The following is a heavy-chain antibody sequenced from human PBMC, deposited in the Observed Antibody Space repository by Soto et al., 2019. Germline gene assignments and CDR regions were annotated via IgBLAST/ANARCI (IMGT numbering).Heavy chain of an antibody. V-gene: IGHV4-59*01. Sequence: SETLSLTCTVSGASISRYYWSWIRQSPGKGLEWIGYLYNTGRTIYNPSLKSRVTISVDTSKNQFSLKMNSVTAADTAVYYCARDLWGDCGVNCYPLDVCGQGTTIT. CDR2: LYNTGRT. CDR3: ARDLWGDCGVNCYPLDV. CDR1: GASISRYY. D-gene: IGHD2-21*02. J-gene: IGHJ6*02.